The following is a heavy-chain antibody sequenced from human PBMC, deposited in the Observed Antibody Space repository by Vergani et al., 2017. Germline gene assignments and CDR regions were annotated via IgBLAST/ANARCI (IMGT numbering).Heavy chain of an antibody. V-gene: IGHV1-18*01. CDR1: GYTFTSYG. D-gene: IGHD6-19*01. CDR3: ASHSRLVLGPDAFDI. J-gene: IGHJ3*02. Sequence: QVQLVQSGAEVKKPGASVKVSCKASGYTFTSYGISWVRQAPGQGLEWMGWISAYNGNTNYAQKLQGRVTMNTDTSTSTAYMELRSLRSDDTSVYYCASHSRLVLGPDAFDIWGQGTMVTVSS. CDR2: ISAYNGNT.